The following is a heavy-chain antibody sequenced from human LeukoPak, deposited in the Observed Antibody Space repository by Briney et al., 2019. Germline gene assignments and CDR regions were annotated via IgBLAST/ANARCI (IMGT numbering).Heavy chain of an antibody. Sequence: ASVKVSCKASGYTFSSYGISWVRQAPGQGLEWMAWISACNGKTNYARKFRGRVTMTTDTSTCTAYMELRSLRSDDTAIYYCARDRNPYYDGSGYGYCWGQGTLVTVSS. CDR3: ARDRNPYYDGSGYGYC. CDR1: GYTFSSYG. CDR2: ISACNGKT. J-gene: IGHJ4*02. V-gene: IGHV1-18*01. D-gene: IGHD3-22*01.